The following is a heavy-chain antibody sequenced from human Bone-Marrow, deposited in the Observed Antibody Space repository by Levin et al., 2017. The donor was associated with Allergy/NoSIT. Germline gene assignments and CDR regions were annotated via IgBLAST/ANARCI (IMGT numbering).Heavy chain of an antibody. J-gene: IGHJ4*02. Sequence: GESLKISCKGSGYSFTSYWIGWVRQMPGKGLEWMGIIYPGDSDTRYSPSFQGQVTISADKSISTAYLQWSSLKASDTAMYYCARRFEVGGYDTYYFDYWGQGTLVTVSS. D-gene: IGHD5-12*01. CDR3: ARRFEVGGYDTYYFDY. CDR1: GYSFTSYW. CDR2: IYPGDSDT. V-gene: IGHV5-51*01.